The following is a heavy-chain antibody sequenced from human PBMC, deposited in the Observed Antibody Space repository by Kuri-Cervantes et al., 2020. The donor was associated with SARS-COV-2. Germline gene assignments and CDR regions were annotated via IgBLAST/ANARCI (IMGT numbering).Heavy chain of an antibody. CDR2: ISYDGSNK. Sequence: LSLTCAASNFTFSTYAMHWIRQAPGKGLEWVAVISYDGSNKYYADSVKGRFTISRDNSKNTLYLQMNSLRSEDTAVYYCAATDDFWSGYSSSGYYYGMDVWGQGTTVTVSS. V-gene: IGHV3-30-3*01. D-gene: IGHD3-3*01. CDR1: NFTFSTYA. J-gene: IGHJ6*02. CDR3: AATDDFWSGYSSSGYYYGMDV.